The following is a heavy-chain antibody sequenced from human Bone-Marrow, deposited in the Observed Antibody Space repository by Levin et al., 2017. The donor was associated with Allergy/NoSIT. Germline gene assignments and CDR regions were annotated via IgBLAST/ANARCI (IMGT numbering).Heavy chain of an antibody. V-gene: IGHV3-23*01. CDR2: IGHSGDGT. D-gene: IGHD3-16*02. CDR3: VKVNYDYVWGTYPYHFDY. J-gene: IGHJ4*02. CDR1: GFTFSSRA. Sequence: GESLKISCVASGFTFSSRAMSWVRQAPGKGLEWVSAIGHSGDGTFYADSVQGRFTISRDNSKNMVYLQMNNLRAEDTAVYYCVKVNYDYVWGTYPYHFDYWGQGTLVAVSS.